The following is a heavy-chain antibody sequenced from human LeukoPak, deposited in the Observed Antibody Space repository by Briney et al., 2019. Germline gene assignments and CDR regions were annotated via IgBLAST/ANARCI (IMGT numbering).Heavy chain of an antibody. Sequence: GGSLRLSCAASGFTFSSYWMSWVRQAPGKGLEWVANIKQDGSEKYYVDSVKGRFTISRYNTKSSLYLQMNSLRAEDTAVYYCARDIGDCSSLSCYDQYYYMDVWGKGTTVTVS. CDR1: GFTFSSYW. D-gene: IGHD2-2*01. V-gene: IGHV3-7*01. CDR2: IKQDGSEK. J-gene: IGHJ6*03. CDR3: ARDIGDCSSLSCYDQYYYMDV.